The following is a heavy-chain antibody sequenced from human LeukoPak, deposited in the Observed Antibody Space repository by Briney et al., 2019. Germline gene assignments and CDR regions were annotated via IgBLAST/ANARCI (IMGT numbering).Heavy chain of an antibody. D-gene: IGHD3-3*01. CDR1: GFTFSSYG. V-gene: IGHV3-33*01. Sequence: GGSLRLSCAASGFTFSSYGMHWVRQAPGKGPEWVAVIWYDGSNKYYADSVKGRFTISRDNSKNTLYLQMNSLRAEDTAVYYCARDFFAKYDFWSGYYTSYYYGMDVWGQGTTVTVSS. J-gene: IGHJ6*02. CDR2: IWYDGSNK. CDR3: ARDFFAKYDFWSGYYTSYYYGMDV.